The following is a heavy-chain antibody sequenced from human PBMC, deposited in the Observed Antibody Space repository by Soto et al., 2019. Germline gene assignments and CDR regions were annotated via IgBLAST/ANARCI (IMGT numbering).Heavy chain of an antibody. J-gene: IGHJ4*02. CDR2: ISGSGSST. Sequence: GGSLRLSCAASGFTFTGYAMSWVRQAPGKGLEWVSGISGSGSSTDYADSVKGRFIISRDSSNNTVYLQMNSLTAEDTAMYYCAKSIIAAGTYHFDNWGQGALVTVYS. D-gene: IGHD6-13*01. CDR1: GFTFTGYA. CDR3: AKSIIAAGTYHFDN. V-gene: IGHV3-23*01.